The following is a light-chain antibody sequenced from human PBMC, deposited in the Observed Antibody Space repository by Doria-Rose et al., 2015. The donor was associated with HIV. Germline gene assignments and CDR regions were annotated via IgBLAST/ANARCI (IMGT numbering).Light chain of an antibody. CDR1: QSLLYTSKNY. Sequence: TQSPESLGVSLGERATLNCKSNQSLLYTSKNYLAWYQQKPGQPPKLLIYWASTRQSGVPARFSGSGSGTDFTLTISSLEAEDVAVYXCQQYYDTPSFGPGTTXDIK. V-gene: IGKV4-1*01. CDR2: WAS. CDR3: QQYYDTPS. J-gene: IGKJ3*01.